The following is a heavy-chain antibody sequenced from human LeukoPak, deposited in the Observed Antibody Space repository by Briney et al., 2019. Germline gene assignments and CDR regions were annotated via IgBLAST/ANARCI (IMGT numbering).Heavy chain of an antibody. J-gene: IGHJ4*02. CDR3: ARGRDPY. CDR1: GGSFSGYY. Sequence: SETLSLTCAVYGGSFSGYYWSWIRQPPGKGLEWIGEINHSGSTNYNPSLKSRVTISVDTSRSQFSLKLNSVTAADTAMYYCARGRDPYWGQGTLVTVSS. V-gene: IGHV4-34*01. D-gene: IGHD5-24*01. CDR2: INHSGST.